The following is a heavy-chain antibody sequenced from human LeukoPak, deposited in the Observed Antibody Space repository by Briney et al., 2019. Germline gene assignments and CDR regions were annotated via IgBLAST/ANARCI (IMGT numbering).Heavy chain of an antibody. Sequence: PGGSLRLSCIASGFTFSSYAMHWVRQAPGKGLEWVAVISYDGSNKYYADSVKGRFTISRDNSKNTLYLQMNSLRAEDTAVYYCARADYYGSGSYYSDFDYWGQGTLVTVSS. V-gene: IGHV3-30*04. CDR3: ARADYYGSGSYYSDFDY. CDR2: ISYDGSNK. CDR1: GFTFSSYA. D-gene: IGHD3-10*01. J-gene: IGHJ4*02.